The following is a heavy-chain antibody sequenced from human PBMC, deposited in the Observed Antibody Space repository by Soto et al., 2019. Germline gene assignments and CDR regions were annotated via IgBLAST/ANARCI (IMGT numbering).Heavy chain of an antibody. J-gene: IGHJ4*02. CDR1: GFTFSSYA. CDR3: ARDMKFVGLSQFDY. D-gene: IGHD2-15*01. V-gene: IGHV3-30-3*01. CDR2: ISYDGSNK. Sequence: PGGSLRLSCAASGFTFSSYAMHWVRQAPGKGLEWVAVISYDGSNKYYADSVKGRFTISRDNSKNTLYLQMNSLRAEDTAVYYCARDMKFVGLSQFDYWGQGTLVTVS.